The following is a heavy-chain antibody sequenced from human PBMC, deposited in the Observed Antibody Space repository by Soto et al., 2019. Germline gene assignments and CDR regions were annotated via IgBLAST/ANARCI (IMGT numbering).Heavy chain of an antibody. CDR1: GFTSSAYV. V-gene: IGHV3-23*01. J-gene: IGHJ4*02. CDR3: AKDILEGGGTWQEPTYSFDY. D-gene: IGHD2-15*01. Sequence: EVQLLEAGGGLVQPGGSLRLSCAASGFTSSAYVMRWVHQAPGKGLEWFSRICGDGGSTFYADSVKGSFTVSRDSSGKTRHLHRIGLRAEDTAVYYCAKDILEGGGTWQEPTYSFDYWGQGSLVTVSS. CDR2: ICGDGGST.